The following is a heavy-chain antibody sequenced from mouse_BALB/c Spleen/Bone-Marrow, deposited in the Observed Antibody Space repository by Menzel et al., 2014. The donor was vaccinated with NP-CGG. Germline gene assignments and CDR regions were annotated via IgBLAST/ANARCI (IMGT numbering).Heavy chain of an antibody. Sequence: VQGVESGPGLVAPSQSLSITCTVSGFSLTGYGVNWVRQPPGKGLEWLGMIWGDGSTDYNSALKSRLSISKDNSKSXVFLKMNSLQTDDTARYYCARTLGHYAMDYWGQGTSVTVSS. V-gene: IGHV2-6-7*01. CDR1: GFSLTGYG. D-gene: IGHD4-1*01. CDR2: IWGDGST. CDR3: ARTLGHYAMDY. J-gene: IGHJ4*01.